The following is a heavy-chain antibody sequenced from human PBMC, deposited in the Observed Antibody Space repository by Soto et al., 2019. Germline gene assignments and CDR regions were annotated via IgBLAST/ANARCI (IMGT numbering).Heavy chain of an antibody. V-gene: IGHV1-18*01. CDR2: IRAYNGNT. Sequence: GASVKVSCKASAYTFTSYGITWVRQAPGQEIERMGWIRAYNGNTHYAQKIQGRATMPTHTAATTAHMDQRRLRSNDTAHYNSATDFENYDVWSGYGTPPFDYWGQGTLVTVSS. J-gene: IGHJ4*02. D-gene: IGHD3-3*01. CDR1: AYTFTSYG. CDR3: ATDFENYDVWSGYGTPPFDY.